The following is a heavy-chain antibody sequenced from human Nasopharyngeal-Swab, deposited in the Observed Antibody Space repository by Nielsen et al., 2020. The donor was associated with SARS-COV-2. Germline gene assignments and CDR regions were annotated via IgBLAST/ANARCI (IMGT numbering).Heavy chain of an antibody. Sequence: SATLSLTCTVSGGSISSSSYYWGWIRQPPGKGLEWIGSIYYSGSTYYNPSLKSRVTISVDTSKNQFSLKLSSVTAADTAVYYCARQGQVFCSGGSPFCYYYYMDVWGKGTTVTVSS. CDR1: GGSISSSSYY. CDR2: IYYSGST. D-gene: IGHD2-15*01. V-gene: IGHV4-39*01. J-gene: IGHJ6*03. CDR3: ARQGQVFCSGGSPFCYYYYMDV.